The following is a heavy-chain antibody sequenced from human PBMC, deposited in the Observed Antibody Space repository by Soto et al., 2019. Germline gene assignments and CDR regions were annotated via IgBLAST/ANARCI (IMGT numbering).Heavy chain of an antibody. Sequence: GGSLRLSCSASGFTFRSFVLYWVRQAPGKGLEYVSSIGADGSGTYYADSVEGRFTISRDNSKNTLYLQMASLRAEDTAVYFCVRDNNWSFDYWGPGTLVTVSS. V-gene: IGHV3-64D*08. J-gene: IGHJ4*02. CDR3: VRDNNWSFDY. D-gene: IGHD1-20*01. CDR2: IGADGSGT. CDR1: GFTFRSFV.